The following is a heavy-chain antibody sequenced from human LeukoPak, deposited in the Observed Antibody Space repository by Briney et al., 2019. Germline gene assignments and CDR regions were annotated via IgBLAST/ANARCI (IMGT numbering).Heavy chain of an antibody. V-gene: IGHV3-23*01. CDR2: ISANGGAT. J-gene: IGHJ4*02. D-gene: IGHD3-10*01. CDR3: AKASGSPYYFDY. Sequence: LGGSLRLSCAASGFTFSNFAMSWVRQAPGKGLECVSLISANGGATYYADSVKGRFTISRDNSKSTLYLQMNSLRADDTAVYYCAKASGSPYYFDYWGQGTLVTVSS. CDR1: GFTFSNFA.